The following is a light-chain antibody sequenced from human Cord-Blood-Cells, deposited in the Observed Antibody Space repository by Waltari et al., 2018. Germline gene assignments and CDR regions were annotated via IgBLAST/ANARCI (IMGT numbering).Light chain of an antibody. CDR2: WAS. V-gene: IGKV4-1*01. J-gene: IGKJ2*01. Sequence: DIVMTQSPDSLVVSLGERTTILCKSSQSVLYSSNNKNYLAWYQQKPGQPPKLLIYWASTRESGVPDRFSGSGSGTDFTLTISSLQAEDVAVYYCQQYYSTPYTFGQGTKLEIK. CDR1: QSVLYSSNNKNY. CDR3: QQYYSTPYT.